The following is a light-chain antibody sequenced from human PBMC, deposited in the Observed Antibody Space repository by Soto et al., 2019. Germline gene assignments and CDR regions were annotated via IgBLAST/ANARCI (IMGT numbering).Light chain of an antibody. V-gene: IGLV7-46*01. CDR3: LLSYTGPRVV. CDR2: DTD. Sequence: QAVVTQEPSLTVSPGGTVTLTCASSTGAVTSGHYPYWFQQKPGQAPRTLIYDTDNKHSWTPARFSGSLLGGKAALTLSGAQPEDEAEYYCLLSYTGPRVVFGGGTQLTVL. CDR1: TGAVTSGHY. J-gene: IGLJ2*01.